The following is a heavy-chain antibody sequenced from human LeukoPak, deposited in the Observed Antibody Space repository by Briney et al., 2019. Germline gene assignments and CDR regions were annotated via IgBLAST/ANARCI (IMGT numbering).Heavy chain of an antibody. D-gene: IGHD3-10*01. CDR2: ISYDGTKT. V-gene: IGHV3-30*03. J-gene: IGHJ4*02. CDR3: EREWFGESN. CDR1: VFTFSSSN. Sequence: GGSLRLFCAPSVFTFSSSNMLWVRQSPVKGLEWVALISYDGTKTYYGVSVKGRFTVSRDNPKNMLFLQMNSLSAEDTAIYYCEREWFGESNWGQGARVTVSS.